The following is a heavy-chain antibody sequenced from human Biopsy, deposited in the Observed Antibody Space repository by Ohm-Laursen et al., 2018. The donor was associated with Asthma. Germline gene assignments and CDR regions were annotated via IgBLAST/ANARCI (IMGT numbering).Heavy chain of an antibody. Sequence: SLRLSCAASGFSFSEFVVHWVRQAPGKGLEWVAVISYDGTNKDYADSVKGRFTFSRDNSQNTLSLEMNSLRVEDTAVYYCARDLRSDNWNPWGMDVWGLGTTVTVAS. CDR2: ISYDGTNK. J-gene: IGHJ6*02. CDR1: GFSFSEFV. CDR3: ARDLRSDNWNPWGMDV. V-gene: IGHV3-30*03. D-gene: IGHD1-20*01.